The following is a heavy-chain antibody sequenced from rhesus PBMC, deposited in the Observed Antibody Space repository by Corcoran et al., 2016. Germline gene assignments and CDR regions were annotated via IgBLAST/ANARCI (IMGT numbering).Heavy chain of an antibody. D-gene: IGHD6-25*01. CDR1: GASISSHW. J-gene: IGHJ4*01. CDR2: INGNSGST. Sequence: QVQLQESGPGLVKPSETLSLTCTVSGASISSHWWSWIGQPPGKGLEWSGEINGNSGSTNYTPALTSRVTISKDASKNQFSLKLSSVTAADTAVYYCASGISGSWGDYWGQGVLVTVSS. CDR3: ASGISGSWGDY. V-gene: IGHV4-80*01.